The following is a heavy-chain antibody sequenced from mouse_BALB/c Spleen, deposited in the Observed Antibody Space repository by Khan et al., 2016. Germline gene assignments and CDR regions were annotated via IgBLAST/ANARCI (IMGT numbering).Heavy chain of an antibody. Sequence: EVELVESGGGLVQPGGSRKLSCAASGFTFSSFGMHWVRQAPEKGLEWDAYISSGSSTIYYADTVKGRFTISRDNPKNTLFLQMTRLRSEDTAMYYCARAGTWAMDYWGQGTSVTVSA. V-gene: IGHV5-17*02. CDR2: ISSGSSTI. D-gene: IGHD3-1*01. CDR3: ARAGTWAMDY. CDR1: GFTFSSFG. J-gene: IGHJ4*01.